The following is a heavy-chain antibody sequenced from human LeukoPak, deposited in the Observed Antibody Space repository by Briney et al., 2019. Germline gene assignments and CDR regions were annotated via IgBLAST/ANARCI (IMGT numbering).Heavy chain of an antibody. D-gene: IGHD5-24*01. Sequence: GGSLRLSCAASGFTFSSYAMHWVRQAPGKGLEWVAVISYDGSNKYYADSVKGRFTISRDNSKNTLHLQMNSLRAEDTAVYYCARDGEMATITCGDYWGQGTLVTVSS. CDR3: ARDGEMATITCGDY. J-gene: IGHJ4*02. V-gene: IGHV3-30-3*01. CDR1: GFTFSSYA. CDR2: ISYDGSNK.